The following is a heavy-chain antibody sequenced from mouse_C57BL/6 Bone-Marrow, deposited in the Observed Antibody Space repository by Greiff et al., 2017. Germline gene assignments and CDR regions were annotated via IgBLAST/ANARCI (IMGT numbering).Heavy chain of an antibody. J-gene: IGHJ4*01. CDR3: AREDYYGNYGYAMDY. V-gene: IGHV1-69*01. CDR2: IDPSDSYT. CDR1: GYTFTSYW. Sequence: QVQLQQPGAELVMPGASVKLSCKASGYTFTSYWMHWVKQRPGQGLEWIGEIDPSDSYTNYNQKFKGKSTLTVDKSSSTAYMQLSSLTSEDSAVYYCAREDYYGNYGYAMDYWGQGTSVTVSS. D-gene: IGHD2-1*01.